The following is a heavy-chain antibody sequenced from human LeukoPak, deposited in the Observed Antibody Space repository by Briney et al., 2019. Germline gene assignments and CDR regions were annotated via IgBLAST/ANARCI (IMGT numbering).Heavy chain of an antibody. J-gene: IGHJ4*02. V-gene: IGHV3-7*04. CDR3: ARGRGLEY. D-gene: IGHD3-10*01. Sequence: GGSLRLSCAASGFSFSRYWMTWVRQAPGKGLEWVANIKEDGSEKYYVDSVKGRFTISRDNAENSRYLQMNSLRAEDTAVYYCARGRGLEYWGQGTLVAVSS. CDR1: GFSFSRYW. CDR2: IKEDGSEK.